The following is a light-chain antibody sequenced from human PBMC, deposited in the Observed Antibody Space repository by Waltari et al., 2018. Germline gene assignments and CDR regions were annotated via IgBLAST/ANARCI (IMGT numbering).Light chain of an antibody. J-gene: IGKJ4*01. CDR3: QQRSNWPPLT. Sequence: EIVLTQSPVTLSLSPGDRATLSCRASQSISPYLAWYQHKPGQAPRLLIYEASNRATGIPARFSGSGSGTDFTLTITSLEPEDFAFYYCQQRSNWPPLTFGGGTKVEIK. CDR1: QSISPY. V-gene: IGKV3-11*01. CDR2: EAS.